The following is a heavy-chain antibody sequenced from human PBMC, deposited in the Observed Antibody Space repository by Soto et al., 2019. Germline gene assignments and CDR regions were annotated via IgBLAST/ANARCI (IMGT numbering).Heavy chain of an antibody. Sequence: ASVKVSCKASGYTFTGYYIHWVRQAPGQGLEWIGWINPNSGDAKYAQKFQGRVTMTRDTSTAYMELSTLRSDDTAVYYCARSLSTIGARPDYWGQGTLVTVSS. CDR2: INPNSGDA. D-gene: IGHD6-6*01. CDR1: GYTFTGYY. V-gene: IGHV1-2*02. J-gene: IGHJ4*02. CDR3: ARSLSTIGARPDY.